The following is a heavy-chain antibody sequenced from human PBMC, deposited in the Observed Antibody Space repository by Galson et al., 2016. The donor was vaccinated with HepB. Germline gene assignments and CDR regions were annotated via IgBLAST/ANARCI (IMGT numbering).Heavy chain of an antibody. D-gene: IGHD1-14*01. CDR3: ARRTWGTSGSYFDY. V-gene: IGHV4-4*02. CDR2: IYHDGTA. J-gene: IGHJ4*03. Sequence: SETLSLTCAISGGSISSNQYWSWVRQPPGKGLEWIGEIYHDGTANYNPSLKSRVTISGDKSKNQFSLSLTSVTAADTAAYYCARRTWGTSGSYFDYWGHGTMVTVSS. CDR1: GGSISSNQY.